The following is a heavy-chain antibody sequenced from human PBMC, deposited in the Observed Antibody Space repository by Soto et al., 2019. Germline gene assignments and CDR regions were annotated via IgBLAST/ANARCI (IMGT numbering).Heavy chain of an antibody. CDR1: GGSISSSSYY. D-gene: IGHD2-15*01. V-gene: IGHV4-39*01. J-gene: IGHJ5*02. CDR3: ARPLGVVVVVAATTGWFDP. CDR2: IYYSGST. Sequence: QLQLQESGPGLVKPSETLSLTCTVSGGSISSSSYYWGWIRQPPGKGLEWIGSIYYSGSTYYNPSLKSRVTISVDTSKNQFSLKLSSVTAADTAVYYCARPLGVVVVVAATTGWFDPWGQGTLVTVSS.